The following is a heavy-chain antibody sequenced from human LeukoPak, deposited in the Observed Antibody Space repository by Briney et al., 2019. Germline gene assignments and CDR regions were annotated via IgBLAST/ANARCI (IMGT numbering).Heavy chain of an antibody. V-gene: IGHV3-53*04. CDR3: ARVYYDFWSGYYLGY. CDR2: IYSGGST. J-gene: IGHJ4*02. D-gene: IGHD3-3*01. CDR1: GFTVSSNY. Sequence: GGSLRLSCAASGFTVSSNYMSRVRQAPGKGLEWVSVIYSGGSTYYADSVKGRFTISRHNSKNTLYLQMNSLRAEDTAVYYCARVYYDFWSGYYLGYWGQGTLVTVSS.